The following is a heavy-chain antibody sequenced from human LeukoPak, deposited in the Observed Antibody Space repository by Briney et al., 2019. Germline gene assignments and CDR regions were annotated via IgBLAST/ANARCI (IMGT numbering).Heavy chain of an antibody. D-gene: IGHD2-2*01. CDR1: GFTFSSYS. V-gene: IGHV3-21*01. Sequence: GGSLRLSCAASGFTFSSYSMNWVRQAPGKGLEWVSSISGSSSYIYYADSVRGRFTISRDNAKNSLYLQMNSLRAEDTAVYYCARTYCSSTSCLIDYWGLGTLVTVSS. CDR3: ARTYCSSTSCLIDY. CDR2: ISGSSSYI. J-gene: IGHJ4*02.